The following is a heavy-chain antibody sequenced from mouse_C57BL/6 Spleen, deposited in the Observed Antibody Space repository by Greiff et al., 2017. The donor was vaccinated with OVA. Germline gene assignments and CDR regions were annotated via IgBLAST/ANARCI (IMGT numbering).Heavy chain of an antibody. CDR1: GYSFTGYF. CDR3: ATQLTGDYFDY. Sequence: EVNVVESGPELVKPGDSVKISCKASGYSFTGYFMNWVMQSHGKSLEWIGRINPYNGDTFYNQKFKGKATLTVDKSSSTAHMELRSLTSEDSAVYYCATQLTGDYFDYWGQGTTLTVSS. V-gene: IGHV1-20*01. CDR2: INPYNGDT. D-gene: IGHD4-1*01. J-gene: IGHJ2*01.